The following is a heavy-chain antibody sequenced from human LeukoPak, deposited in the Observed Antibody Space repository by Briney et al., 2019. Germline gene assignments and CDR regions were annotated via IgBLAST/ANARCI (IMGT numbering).Heavy chain of an antibody. CDR1: GYTFTNSY. V-gene: IGHV1-46*01. D-gene: IGHD2-21*02. CDR3: ARETIPYCGGDCFPAFDI. Sequence: GASVKVSCKASGYTFTNSYIHWVRQAPGQGFQWMGLINPGGGNTNYAQNFQGRLTMTRDMSTSTVYMELSSLRSEDTAVYYCARETIPYCGGDCFPAFDIWGQGTMVTVSS. CDR2: INPGGGNT. J-gene: IGHJ3*02.